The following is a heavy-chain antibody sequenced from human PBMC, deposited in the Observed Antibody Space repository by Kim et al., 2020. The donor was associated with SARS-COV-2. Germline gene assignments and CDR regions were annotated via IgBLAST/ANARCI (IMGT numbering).Heavy chain of an antibody. J-gene: IGHJ4*02. D-gene: IGHD3-22*01. Sequence: GGSLRLSCAASGFTVSSNYMIWARQAPGKGLEWVSIIYIVGTTYYADSVRGRFTISRDSSENTLYLQMNTLRAEDTAVYYCARAVNGYYFDYWGQGTLATVSS. V-gene: IGHV3-53*01. CDR1: GFTVSSNY. CDR3: ARAVNGYYFDY. CDR2: IYIVGTT.